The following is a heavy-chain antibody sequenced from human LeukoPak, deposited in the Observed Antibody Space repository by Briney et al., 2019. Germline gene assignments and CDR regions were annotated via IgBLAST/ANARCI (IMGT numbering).Heavy chain of an antibody. V-gene: IGHV3-48*01. CDR2: ISSSSGTI. CDR3: PLELGEGFDY. J-gene: IGHJ4*02. Sequence: GGSLRLSCAASGFTFSSYSMNWVRQAPGKGLEWVSYISSSSGTIYYAESVKGRFTISRDNAKNSLYLQMNSLRAEDTAVYYCPLELGEGFDYRGQGTLVTVSS. D-gene: IGHD1-7*01. CDR1: GFTFSSYS.